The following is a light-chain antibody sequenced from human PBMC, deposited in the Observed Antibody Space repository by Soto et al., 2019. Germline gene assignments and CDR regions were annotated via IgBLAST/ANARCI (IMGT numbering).Light chain of an antibody. V-gene: IGKV4-1*01. CDR3: QQYDSTPHT. J-gene: IGKJ2*01. CDR1: QGVLYNSNNKNC. Sequence: DFVMIQSPDSLAVSMGQWATINCKSSQGVLYNSNNKNCLARDQQKPGQPPELLIYWASTRESGVPDRFSGSGSGTDFTVTISSLQAEDGAVYYCQQYDSTPHTFGQGTKLHMK. CDR2: WAS.